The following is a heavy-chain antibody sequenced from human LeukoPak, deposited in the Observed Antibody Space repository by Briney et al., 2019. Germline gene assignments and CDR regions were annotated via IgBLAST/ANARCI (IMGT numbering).Heavy chain of an antibody. CDR1: GFTFSSYA. V-gene: IGHV3-30-3*01. D-gene: IGHD2-2*01. CDR2: ISYDGSNK. CDR3: ARGFGVPAAPADY. Sequence: GGSLRLSCAASGFTFSSYAMHGVRQAPGKGLEWVAVISYDGSNKYYADSVKGRFTISRDNSKNTLYLQMNSLRAEDTAVCYCARGFGVPAAPADYWGQGTLVTVSS. J-gene: IGHJ4*02.